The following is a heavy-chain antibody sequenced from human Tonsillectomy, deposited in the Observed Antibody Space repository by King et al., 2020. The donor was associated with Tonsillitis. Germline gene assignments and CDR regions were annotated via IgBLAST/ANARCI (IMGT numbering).Heavy chain of an antibody. CDR1: GGSFSGYY. V-gene: IGHV4-34*01. CDR3: ARGDSSSHYYYYYMDV. D-gene: IGHD6-6*01. CDR2: INHSGST. J-gene: IGHJ6*03. Sequence: VQLQQWGAGLLKPSETLSLTCAVYGGSFSGYYWSWIRQPPGKGLEWIGEINHSGSTNYNPSLKSQVTISVDTSKNQFSLKLSSVTAADTAVYYCARGDSSSHYYYYYMDVWGKGTTVTVSS.